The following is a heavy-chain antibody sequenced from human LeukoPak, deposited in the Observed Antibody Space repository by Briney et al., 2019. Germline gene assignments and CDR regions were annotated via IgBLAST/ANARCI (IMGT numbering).Heavy chain of an antibody. Sequence: GGSLRLSCAASGFTFSSYAMHWVRQAPGKGLEWVAVISYDGSNKYYADSVKGRFTISRDNSKNTLYLQMNSLRAEDTAVYYCARDWEDYVLDYRGQGTLVTVSS. D-gene: IGHD4-17*01. CDR1: GFTFSSYA. V-gene: IGHV3-30*04. J-gene: IGHJ4*02. CDR2: ISYDGSNK. CDR3: ARDWEDYVLDY.